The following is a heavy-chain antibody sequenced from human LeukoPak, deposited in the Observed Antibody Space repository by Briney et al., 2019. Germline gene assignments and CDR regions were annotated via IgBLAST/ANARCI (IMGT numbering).Heavy chain of an antibody. D-gene: IGHD3-3*01. Sequence: GGSLRLSCAASGFTFSSYWMSWVRQAPGKGLEWVANIKRDGSAKYNVASVKGEFTFSKDNAKNSLYLKITRLTAEAPAVYYCARDGANDFWGGYCLVPRYYYGMDVWGQGTTVTVSS. J-gene: IGHJ6*02. V-gene: IGHV3-7*01. CDR1: GFTFSSYW. CDR3: ARDGANDFWGGYCLVPRYYYGMDV. CDR2: IKRDGSAK.